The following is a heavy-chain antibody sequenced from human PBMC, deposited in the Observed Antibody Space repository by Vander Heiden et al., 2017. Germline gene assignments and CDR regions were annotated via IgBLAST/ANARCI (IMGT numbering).Heavy chain of an antibody. J-gene: IGHJ4*02. D-gene: IGHD4-17*01. CDR2: IYYNGNI. Sequence: QVQLQESGPGLVKLSETLSLTCTVSGGSISSSDYGGGWIRKPPGKGREWMGNIYYNGNIYYNPSLTRRVAISVDTSTSQFSLTLSSVTAADTAVYYCTRHFYTVTTPADYWGPGTLVTVSS. V-gene: IGHV4-39*01. CDR1: GGSISSSDYG. CDR3: TRHFYTVTTPADY.